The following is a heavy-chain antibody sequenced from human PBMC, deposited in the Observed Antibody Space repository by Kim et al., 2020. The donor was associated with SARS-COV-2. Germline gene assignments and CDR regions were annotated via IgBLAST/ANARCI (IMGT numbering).Heavy chain of an antibody. V-gene: IGHV3-30*18. CDR3: AKATRGIAAAGTFDY. CDR2: ISYDGSNK. D-gene: IGHD6-13*01. J-gene: IGHJ4*01. Sequence: GGSLRLSCAASGFTFSSYGMHWVRQAPGKGLEWVAVISYDGSNKYYADSVKGRFTISRDNSKNTLYLQMNSLRAEDTAVYYCAKATRGIAAAGTFDYWG. CDR1: GFTFSSYG.